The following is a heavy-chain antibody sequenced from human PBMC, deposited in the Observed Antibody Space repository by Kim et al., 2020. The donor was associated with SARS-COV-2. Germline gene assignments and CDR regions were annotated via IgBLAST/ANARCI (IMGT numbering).Heavy chain of an antibody. CDR2: INHSGST. CDR3: ARRGVATTDFDY. J-gene: IGHJ4*02. Sequence: SETLSLTCAVYGGSFSGYYWSWIRQPPGKGLEWIGEINHSGSTNYNPSLKSRVTISVDTSKNQFSLKLSSVTAADTAVYYCARRGVATTDFDYWGQGTLV. D-gene: IGHD5-12*01. CDR1: GGSFSGYY. V-gene: IGHV4-34*01.